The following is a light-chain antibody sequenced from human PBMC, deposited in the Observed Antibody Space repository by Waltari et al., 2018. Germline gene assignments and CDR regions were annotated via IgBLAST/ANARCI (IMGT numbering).Light chain of an antibody. CDR3: QQYYSAPLT. V-gene: IGKV4-1*01. CDR2: WSS. Sequence: DIVMTQSPDSLAVSLGARATINCKYSQSLLYSSNNKNFLAWYQQKPGQPPKLLIYWSSTRESGVPDRFSGSGSGTDFTLTISSLQAEDVALYYCQQYYSAPLTFGGGTKVEIK. CDR1: QSLLYSSNNKNF. J-gene: IGKJ4*01.